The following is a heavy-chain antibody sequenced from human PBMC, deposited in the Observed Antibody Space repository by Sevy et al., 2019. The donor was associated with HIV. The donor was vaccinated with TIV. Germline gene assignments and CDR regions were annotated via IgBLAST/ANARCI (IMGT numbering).Heavy chain of an antibody. D-gene: IGHD1-26*01. Sequence: GGCLRLSCAASGFIFSTYGIHWVRQAPGKGLEWVAVISYDGSEKYYADSVRGRFTISRDNSKNTLYLHMNSLRVEDTAMYYCAKMQGGSYNYYGMDVWGQGTTVTVSS. CDR1: GFIFSTYG. J-gene: IGHJ6*02. CDR3: AKMQGGSYNYYGMDV. V-gene: IGHV3-30*18. CDR2: ISYDGSEK.